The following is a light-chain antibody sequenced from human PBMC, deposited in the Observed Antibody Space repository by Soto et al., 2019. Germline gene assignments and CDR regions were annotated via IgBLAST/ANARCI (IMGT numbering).Light chain of an antibody. CDR1: QSVSTN. V-gene: IGKV3-15*01. CDR2: GAS. CDR3: QQCNNWPLT. Sequence: EIVMTQSPATLSVSPGERATLSCRASQSVSTNLAWYQQIPGQAPRLLISGASTRATGIPARFSGSGSGTEFTLTISSLQSEDFAVYHCQQCNNWPLTFGGGTKVDIK. J-gene: IGKJ4*01.